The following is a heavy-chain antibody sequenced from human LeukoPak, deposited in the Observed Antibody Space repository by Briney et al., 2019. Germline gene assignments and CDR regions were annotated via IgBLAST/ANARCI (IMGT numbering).Heavy chain of an antibody. J-gene: IGHJ4*02. CDR1: GGSISSYY. CDR2: ISGSGGST. CDR3: AKGRWPKIVCYFDY. V-gene: IGHV3-23*01. Sequence: ETLSLTCTVSGGSISSYYWSWIRQPPGKGLEWVSAISGSGGSTYYADSVKGRFTISRDNSKNTLYLQMNSLRAEDTAVYYCAKGRWPKIVCYFDYWGQGTLVTVSS. D-gene: IGHD5-24*01.